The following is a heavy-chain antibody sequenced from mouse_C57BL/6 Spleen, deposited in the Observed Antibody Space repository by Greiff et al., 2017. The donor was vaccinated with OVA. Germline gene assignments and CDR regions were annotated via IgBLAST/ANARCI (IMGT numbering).Heavy chain of an antibody. CDR2: IYPGDGDT. J-gene: IGHJ3*01. CDR3: ARTIEAWFAY. CDR1: GYAFSRSW. Sequence: QVQLQQSGPELVKPGASVKISCKASGYAFSRSWMNWVKQRPGPGLEWIGRIYPGDGDTNYNGKFKGKATLTADKSSSTAYMQLSSLAAEDSAVYFCARTIEAWFAYWGQGTLVTVSA. V-gene: IGHV1-82*01.